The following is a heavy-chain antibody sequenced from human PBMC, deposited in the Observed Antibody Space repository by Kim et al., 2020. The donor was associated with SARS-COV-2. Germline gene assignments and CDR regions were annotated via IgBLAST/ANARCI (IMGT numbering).Heavy chain of an antibody. V-gene: IGHV3-74*01. D-gene: IGHD2-15*01. CDR3: ATPRKGPLDY. CDR2: INSDGSIT. Sequence: GGSLRLSCEASGFTFSSYWMHWVRQAPGKGLVWVSHINSDGSITNYADSVKGRFSISRDNAKNTLYLQMNSLRGEDTAVYYCATPRKGPLDYWGQGTLVTVSS. J-gene: IGHJ4*02. CDR1: GFTFSSYW.